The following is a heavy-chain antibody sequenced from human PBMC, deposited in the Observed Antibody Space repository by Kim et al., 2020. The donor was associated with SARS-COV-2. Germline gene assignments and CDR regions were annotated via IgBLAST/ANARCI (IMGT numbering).Heavy chain of an antibody. Sequence: GGSLRLSCAASGFTFSSYGMHWVRQAPGKGLEWVAVILYDGSNKYYADSVKGRFTISRDNSKNTLYLQMNSLRAEDTAVYYCARDRLGEYGMDVWGQGTTVTVSS. CDR3: ARDRLGEYGMDV. CDR2: ILYDGSNK. D-gene: IGHD3-16*01. CDR1: GFTFSSYG. J-gene: IGHJ6*02. V-gene: IGHV3-33*01.